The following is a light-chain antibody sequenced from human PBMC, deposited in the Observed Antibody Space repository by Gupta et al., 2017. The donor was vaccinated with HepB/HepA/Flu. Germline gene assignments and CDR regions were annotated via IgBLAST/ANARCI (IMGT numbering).Light chain of an antibody. CDR2: DVS. Sequence: QSALTQPASASGSPGQSITISCTGTSSDVGGYNYVSWYQQRPGKAPNLMIYDVSNRPSGVSNRFSGSKSGNTASLTISGLQAEDEADYYCSSYTSSSTHVVFGGGTKLTVL. CDR1: SSDVGGYNY. J-gene: IGLJ2*01. CDR3: SSYTSSSTHVV. V-gene: IGLV2-14*01.